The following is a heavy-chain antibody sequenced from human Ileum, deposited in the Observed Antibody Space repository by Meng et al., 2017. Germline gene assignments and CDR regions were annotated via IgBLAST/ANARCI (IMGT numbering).Heavy chain of an antibody. J-gene: IGHJ4*02. CDR2: MNTDKGNT. D-gene: IGHD1-1*01. CDR1: GYTFTTYG. Sequence: QDQRVQCRADVNKPGAAVKVSCKASGYTFTTYGISWVRQAPGQGLEWMGWMNTDKGNTNYAQKFQGRVTMTRDTSTSTAYMELRSIRSDDTAVYYCAREGAYNGGDYWGQGTLVTVSS. CDR3: AREGAYNGGDY. V-gene: IGHV1-18*01.